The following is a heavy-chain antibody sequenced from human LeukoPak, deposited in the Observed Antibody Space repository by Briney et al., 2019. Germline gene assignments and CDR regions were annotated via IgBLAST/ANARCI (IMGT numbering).Heavy chain of an antibody. Sequence: SETLSLTCTVSGGSISSYYWSWIRQPPGKGLEWIGYIYHSGSTYYNPSLKSRVTISVDRSKNQFSLKLSSVTAADTAVYYCARDLIAVAGTSGAFDIWGQGTMVTVSS. V-gene: IGHV4-59*01. CDR3: ARDLIAVAGTSGAFDI. CDR2: IYHSGST. D-gene: IGHD6-19*01. CDR1: GGSISSYY. J-gene: IGHJ3*02.